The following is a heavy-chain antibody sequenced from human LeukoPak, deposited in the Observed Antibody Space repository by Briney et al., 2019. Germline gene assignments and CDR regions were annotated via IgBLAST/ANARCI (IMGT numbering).Heavy chain of an antibody. CDR3: ARPNSQRVQLWSPDY. CDR1: AFSLSAYN. V-gene: IGHV3-21*04. Sequence: GGSLRLSCAASAFSLSAYNMNWVRQAPGKGLEWVSSISYTGTYIYYADSVKGRFTISRDNAQNSLYLQMNSLRAEDTAMYYCARPNSQRVQLWSPDYWGQGTLVTVSS. CDR2: ISYTGTYI. J-gene: IGHJ4*02. D-gene: IGHD5-18*01.